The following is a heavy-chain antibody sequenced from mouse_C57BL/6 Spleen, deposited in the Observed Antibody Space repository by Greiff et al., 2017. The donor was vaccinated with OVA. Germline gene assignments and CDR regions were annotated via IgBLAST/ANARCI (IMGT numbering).Heavy chain of an antibody. V-gene: IGHV1-82*01. Sequence: QVQLKESGPELVKPGASVKISCKASGYAFSSSWMNWVKQRPGKGLEWIGRIYPGDGDTNYNGKFKGKATLTADKSSSTAYMQLSSLTSEDSAVYFCARLLRAMDYWGQGTSVTVSS. CDR3: ARLLRAMDY. D-gene: IGHD1-1*01. CDR1: GYAFSSSW. CDR2: IYPGDGDT. J-gene: IGHJ4*01.